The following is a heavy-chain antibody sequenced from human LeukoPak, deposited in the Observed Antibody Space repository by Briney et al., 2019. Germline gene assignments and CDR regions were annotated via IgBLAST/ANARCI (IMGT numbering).Heavy chain of an antibody. D-gene: IGHD6-13*01. CDR1: GFTFSSYS. CDR2: ISSSSSTI. CDR3: ARGGIAAAGTEHNWFDP. V-gene: IGHV3-48*04. J-gene: IGHJ5*02. Sequence: GGSLRLSCAATGFTFSSYSMNWVRQAPGKGLEWVSYISSSSSTIYYADSVKGRFTISRDNAKNSLYLQMNSLRAEDTAVYYCARGGIAAAGTEHNWFDPWGQGTLVTVSS.